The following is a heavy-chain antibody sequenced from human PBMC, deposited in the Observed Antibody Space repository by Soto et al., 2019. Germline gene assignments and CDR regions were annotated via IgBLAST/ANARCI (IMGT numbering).Heavy chain of an antibody. Sequence: QVQLVESGGGVVQPGRSLRLSCAASGFTFSSYGMHWVRQAPGKGLEWVAVIWYDGSNKYYADSVKGRFTISRDNSKNTRYLQMNSLRAEDTAVYYCATSPHIVVVTATPFDYYYGMDVWGQGTTVTVSS. CDR3: ATSPHIVVVTATPFDYYYGMDV. V-gene: IGHV3-33*01. CDR2: IWYDGSNK. CDR1: GFTFSSYG. J-gene: IGHJ6*02. D-gene: IGHD2-21*02.